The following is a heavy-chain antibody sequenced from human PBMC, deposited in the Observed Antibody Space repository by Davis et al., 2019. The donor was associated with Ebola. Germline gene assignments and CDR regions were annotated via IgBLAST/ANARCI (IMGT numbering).Heavy chain of an antibody. D-gene: IGHD2-21*01. CDR1: GFTFSGSA. CDR3: KGGATPMDY. CDR2: IRSKANSYAT. J-gene: IGHJ4*02. V-gene: IGHV3-73*01. Sequence: GGSLRLSCAASGFTFSGSAMHWFRQASGKGLEWVGRIRSKANSYATAYAASVKGRFTISRDDSKNTAYLQMNSLKTEDTAAYYCKGGATPMDYWGQGTLVTVSS.